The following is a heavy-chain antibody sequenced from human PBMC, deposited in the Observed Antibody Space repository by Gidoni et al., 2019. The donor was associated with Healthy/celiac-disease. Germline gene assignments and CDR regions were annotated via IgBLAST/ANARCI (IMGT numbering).Heavy chain of an antibody. J-gene: IGHJ4*02. CDR3: ARSPTSYDFWSGTIGLGFDY. D-gene: IGHD3-3*01. CDR2: INHSGST. V-gene: IGHV4-34*01. CDR1: GGSFSGYY. Sequence: QVQLQQWGAGLLKPSATLSLTCAVYGGSFSGYYWRWIRQPPGKGLEWIGEINHSGSTNYNPSLKSRVTISVDTSKNQFSLKLSSVTAADTAVYYCARSPTSYDFWSGTIGLGFDYWGQGTLVTVSS.